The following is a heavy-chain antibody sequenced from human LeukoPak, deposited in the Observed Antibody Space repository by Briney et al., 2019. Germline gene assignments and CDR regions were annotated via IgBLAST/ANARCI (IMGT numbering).Heavy chain of an antibody. J-gene: IGHJ5*02. D-gene: IGHD3-22*01. CDR1: GFTFSSYA. V-gene: IGHV3-23*01. CDR2: ISGSGGST. CDR3: AKEEYYYDSSGINWFDP. Sequence: GGSLRLSGAASGFTFSSYAMTWVRQAPGKGLEWVSAISGSGGSTYYADSVKGRFTISRDNSRNTLYLQMNSLRAEDTAVYYCAKEEYYYDSSGINWFDPWGQGTLVTVSS.